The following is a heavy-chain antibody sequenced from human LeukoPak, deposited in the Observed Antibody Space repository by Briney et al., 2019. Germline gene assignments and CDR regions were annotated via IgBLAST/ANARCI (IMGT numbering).Heavy chain of an antibody. CDR1: GGSISSYY. Sequence: SETLSLTCTVSGGSISSYYWNWIRQPPGKGLEWIGYIYYSGNTNYNPSLKSRVTMSVDTSKNQFSLKLSSVTDADTAVYYCATYYYDGTGYYYRGFHIWGQGTMVTVSS. CDR2: IYYSGNT. J-gene: IGHJ3*02. D-gene: IGHD3-22*01. V-gene: IGHV4-59*01. CDR3: ATYYYDGTGYYYRGFHI.